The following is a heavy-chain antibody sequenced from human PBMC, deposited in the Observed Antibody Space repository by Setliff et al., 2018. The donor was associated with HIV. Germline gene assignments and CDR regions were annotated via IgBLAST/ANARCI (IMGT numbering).Heavy chain of an antibody. J-gene: IGHJ6*03. CDR1: AFSMSSYY. Sequence: KPSETLSLTCSVSAFSMSSYYWSFIRQPPGKGLEWIGEISPSGSTNYNPSLKSRVTISVDTSENQFSLKLSSVTAADTAVYYCARTPQEVVVVAATRPYYYYYMDVWGKGTTVT. D-gene: IGHD2-15*01. V-gene: IGHV4-34*01. CDR3: ARTPQEVVVVAATRPYYYYYMDV. CDR2: ISPSGST.